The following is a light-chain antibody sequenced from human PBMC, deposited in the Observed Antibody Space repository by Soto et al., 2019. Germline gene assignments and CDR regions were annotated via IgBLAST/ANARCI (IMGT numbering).Light chain of an antibody. CDR2: EVR. CDR3: SSYTSSATLYV. Sequence: QSVLTQPASVSGSPGQSITISCTGTSSDVGDYNYVSWYQQHPGKAPKLMIYEVRNRPSGVSDRFSGSKSGNTASLTISGLQAEDEADYYRSSYTSSATLYVFGTGTRSPS. J-gene: IGLJ1*01. V-gene: IGLV2-14*01. CDR1: SSDVGDYNY.